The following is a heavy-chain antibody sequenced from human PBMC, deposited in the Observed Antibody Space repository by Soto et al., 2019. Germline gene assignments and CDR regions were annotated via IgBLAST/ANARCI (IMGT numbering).Heavy chain of an antibody. V-gene: IGHV1-3*01. CDR1: GYDPDSYS. CDR2: INGDSGRT. Sequence: QAQLVQSGAEVVKPGDSVTLSCEASGYDPDSYSVHWVRQAPGQRLEWMGQINGDSGRTKFSPTFIRRVTMTRDKFAKTAKLELRSLRSEDSGVYYCARGSGMSKYYSYSLDIWGPGTTVSVSS. D-gene: IGHD3-16*01. CDR3: ARGSGMSKYYSYSLDI. J-gene: IGHJ6*02.